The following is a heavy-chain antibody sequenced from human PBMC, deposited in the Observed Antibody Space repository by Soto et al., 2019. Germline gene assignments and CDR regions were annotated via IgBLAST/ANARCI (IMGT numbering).Heavy chain of an antibody. CDR1: GYTFTSYD. CDR3: ARGFSGVREGEDYYYMDV. V-gene: IGHV1-8*01. CDR2: MNPNSGNT. J-gene: IGHJ6*03. Sequence: GASVKVSCKASGYTFTSYDINWVRQATGQGLEWMGWMNPNSGNTGYAQKFQGRVTMTRNTSISTAYMELSSLRSEDTAVYYCARGFSGVREGEDYYYMDVWGKGTTVTVSS. D-gene: IGHD3-10*01.